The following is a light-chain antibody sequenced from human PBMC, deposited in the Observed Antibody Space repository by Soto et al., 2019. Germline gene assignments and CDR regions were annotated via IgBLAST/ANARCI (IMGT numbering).Light chain of an antibody. V-gene: IGKV2D-29*02. J-gene: IGKJ5*01. CDR1: QSLLHITGQTF. CDR2: EVS. CDR3: KRSTQLPPT. Sequence: DAVMTQTPLSRSVAPGQPTSISCKSSQSLLHITGQTFLFCYLEKPGQSPQLLIYEVSTRVSVVPDRFSGSASGTDFTLDSSRVETDDAVIYYWKRSTQLPPTFGQGTRLEIK.